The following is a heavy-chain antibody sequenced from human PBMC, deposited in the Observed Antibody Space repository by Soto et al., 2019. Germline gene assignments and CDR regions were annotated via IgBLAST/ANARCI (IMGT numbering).Heavy chain of an antibody. V-gene: IGHV1-69*13. Sequence: SVKVSCKASGGTFSSYAISWVRQAPGQGLEWMGGIIPIFGTANYAQKFQGRVTITADESTSTAYMELSSLRSEDTAVYYCASFPTVTPQPYSCYYGMDVWGQGTTVTVSS. CDR2: IIPIFGTA. D-gene: IGHD4-17*01. J-gene: IGHJ6*02. CDR1: GGTFSSYA. CDR3: ASFPTVTPQPYSCYYGMDV.